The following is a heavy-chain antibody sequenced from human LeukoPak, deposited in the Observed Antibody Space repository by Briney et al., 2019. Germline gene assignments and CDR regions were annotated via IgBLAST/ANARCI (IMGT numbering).Heavy chain of an antibody. CDR3: ASDFNYYDSSFDAFDI. Sequence: GGSLRLSCAASGFTFSSYGMHWVRQAPGKGLEWVSSISSSSSYIYYADSVKGRFTISRDNAKNSLYLQMNSLRAEDTAVYYCASDFNYYDSSFDAFDIWGQGTMVTVSS. CDR1: GFTFSSYG. J-gene: IGHJ3*02. V-gene: IGHV3-21*01. CDR2: ISSSSSYI. D-gene: IGHD3-22*01.